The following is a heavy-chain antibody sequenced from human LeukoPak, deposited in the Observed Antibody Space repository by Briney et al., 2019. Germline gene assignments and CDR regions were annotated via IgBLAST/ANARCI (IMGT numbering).Heavy chain of an antibody. J-gene: IGHJ6*03. CDR2: IYYSGGT. D-gene: IGHD2-21*01. CDR1: GGSISSSTYY. CDR3: ARHGRDAYYYYYYMDV. Sequence: PSETLSLTCTVSGGSISSSTYYWGWIRQPPGKGLEWIGTIYYSGGTSYNPSLKSRVTISVDTSENQFSLKLRSVTAADTAVYYCARHGRDAYYYYYYMDVWGIGTTVTVSS. V-gene: IGHV4-39*01.